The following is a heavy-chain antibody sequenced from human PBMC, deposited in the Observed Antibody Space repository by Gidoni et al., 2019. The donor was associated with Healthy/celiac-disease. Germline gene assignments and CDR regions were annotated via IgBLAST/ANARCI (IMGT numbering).Heavy chain of an antibody. V-gene: IGHV3-33*01. J-gene: IGHJ4*02. D-gene: IGHD6-13*01. CDR1: GFTFSSYG. CDR3: AREWGYSSSWYNY. CDR2: IWYDESNK. Sequence: QVQLVESGGGVVQPGRSLRLACAASGFTFSSYGMHWVRQAPGKGLEWVAVIWYDESNKYYADSVKGRFTISRDNSKNTLYLQMNSLRAEDTAVYYCAREWGYSSSWYNYWGQGTLVTVSS.